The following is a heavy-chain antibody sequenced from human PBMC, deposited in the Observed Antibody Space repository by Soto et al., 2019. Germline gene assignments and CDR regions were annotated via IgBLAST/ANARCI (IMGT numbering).Heavy chain of an antibody. D-gene: IGHD5-18*01. CDR2: ISGSGGST. Sequence: EVQRLESGGGLVQPGGSLRLSCAASGFTFSSYAMSWVRQAPGKGLEWVSAISGSGGSTYYADSVKGRFTISRDNSKNTLYLPMNRLRAEDTAVYYCAKGRIQRWSYFDYWGQGTLVTVSS. V-gene: IGHV3-23*01. CDR3: AKGRIQRWSYFDY. CDR1: GFTFSSYA. J-gene: IGHJ4*02.